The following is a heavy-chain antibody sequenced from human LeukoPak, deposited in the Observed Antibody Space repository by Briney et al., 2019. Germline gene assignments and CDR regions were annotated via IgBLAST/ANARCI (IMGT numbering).Heavy chain of an antibody. D-gene: IGHD6-19*01. J-gene: IGHJ4*02. CDR1: GGSISSGGYY. CDR3: AVRGGAVALDY. Sequence: SETLSLTCTVSGGSISSGGYYWSWIRQHPGKGLEWIGYIYYSGSTYYNPSLKSRVTISVDKSNNQFSLKLSSVTAADTAMYYCAVRGGAVALDYWGQGTLVTVSS. CDR2: IYYSGST. V-gene: IGHV4-31*09.